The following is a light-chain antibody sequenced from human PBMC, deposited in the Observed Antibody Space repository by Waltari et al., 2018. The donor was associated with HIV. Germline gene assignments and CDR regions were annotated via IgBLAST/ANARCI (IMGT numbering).Light chain of an antibody. V-gene: IGKV3-11*01. J-gene: IGKJ4*01. Sequence: EIVLTQSPATLSLSPGERATLSCRSSQSVSSYLDWYQQKPGRAPRLLIYDASNRATGIPARFSGSGSGTDFTLTISSLEPEDFAVYYCQQRSNWPLTFGGGTKVEIK. CDR2: DAS. CDR1: QSVSSY. CDR3: QQRSNWPLT.